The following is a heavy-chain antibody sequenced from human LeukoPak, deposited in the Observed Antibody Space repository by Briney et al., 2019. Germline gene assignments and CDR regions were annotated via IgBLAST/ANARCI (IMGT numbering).Heavy chain of an antibody. V-gene: IGHV4-39*01. CDR1: GGSISSSSYN. CDR3: ARGHFGGPYCSGATCFKNWFDP. J-gene: IGHJ5*02. Sequence: SETLSLTCTVSGGSISSSSYNWGWIRQPPGKGLEWIGSIFYSGSTYYSPSLKSRVTISVDTSMNQFSLKLSSVTAADTAVYYCARGHFGGPYCSGATCFKNWFDPWGQGTLVTVSS. CDR2: IFYSGST. D-gene: IGHD2-15*01.